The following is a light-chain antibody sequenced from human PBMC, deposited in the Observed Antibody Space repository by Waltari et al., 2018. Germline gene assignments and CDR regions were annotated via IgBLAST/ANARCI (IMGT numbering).Light chain of an antibody. V-gene: IGKV3-20*01. CDR2: GAS. CDR3: QQYGSSHWT. CDR1: QSVSRSY. Sequence: EIVLTQSPGTMSLSTGESATLCCRASQSVSRSYLAWYQQKPGQSPRLLIYGASSRATGIPDRCSGSGSGTDFTLTISRLEPEDFAVYYCQQYGSSHWTFGQGTKVEIK. J-gene: IGKJ1*01.